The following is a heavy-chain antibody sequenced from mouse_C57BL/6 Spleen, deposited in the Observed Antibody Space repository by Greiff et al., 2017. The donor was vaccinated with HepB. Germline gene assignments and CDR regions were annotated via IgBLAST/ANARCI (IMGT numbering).Heavy chain of an antibody. V-gene: IGHV1-81*01. CDR3: VSSFSWFAY. Sequence: VQVVESGAELARPGASVKLSCKASGYTFTSYGISWVKQRTGQGLEWIGEIYPRSGNTYYNEKFKGKATLTADKSSSTAYMELRSLTSEDSAVYFCVSSFSWFAYWGQGTLVTVSA. J-gene: IGHJ3*01. CDR1: GYTFTSYG. D-gene: IGHD1-1*01. CDR2: IYPRSGNT.